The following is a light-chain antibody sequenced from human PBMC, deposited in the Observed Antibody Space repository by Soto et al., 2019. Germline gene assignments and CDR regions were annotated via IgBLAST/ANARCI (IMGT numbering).Light chain of an antibody. J-gene: IGKJ3*01. CDR3: QQYHSAPFT. CDR2: DAS. Sequence: EIVLTQSPGTLSLSPGERATLSCRASQSVYSSHLAWYRQKPGQVPRLLIYDASSRATGIPDRCSGSGSGTDFTLTISRLEPEDFAVYYCQQYHSAPFTFGPGTKVDI. V-gene: IGKV3-20*01. CDR1: QSVYSSH.